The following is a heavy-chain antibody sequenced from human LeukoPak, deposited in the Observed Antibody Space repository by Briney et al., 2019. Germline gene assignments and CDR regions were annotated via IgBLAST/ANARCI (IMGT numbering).Heavy chain of an antibody. D-gene: IGHD6-19*01. Sequence: GGSLRLSCAASGFTFSSYTMNWVRQAPGKGLEWVSSISSSNSYIYYADSLKGRFTVSRDNANNSLYLQINSLRAEDTAVYYCARETSYNSGWYGYYFDYWGQGTLVTVSS. CDR3: ARETSYNSGWYGYYFDY. V-gene: IGHV3-21*01. CDR2: ISSSNSYI. J-gene: IGHJ4*02. CDR1: GFTFSSYT.